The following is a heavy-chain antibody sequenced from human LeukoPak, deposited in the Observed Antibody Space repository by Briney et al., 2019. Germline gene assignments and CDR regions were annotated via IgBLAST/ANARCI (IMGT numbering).Heavy chain of an antibody. V-gene: IGHV4-34*01. CDR2: INHSGST. J-gene: IGHJ3*02. CDR1: GGSFSGYY. CDR3: ARPRRAFDI. Sequence: SETLSLSCAVYGGSFSGYYWSWIRQPPGKGLEWIGEINHSGSTNYNPSLKSRVTISVDTSKNQFSLKLSSVTAADTAVYYCARPRRAFDIWGQGTMVTVSS.